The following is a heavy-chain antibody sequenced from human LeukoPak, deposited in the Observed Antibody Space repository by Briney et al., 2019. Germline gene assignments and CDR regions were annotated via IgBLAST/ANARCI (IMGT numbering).Heavy chain of an antibody. CDR2: ISYDGNKK. D-gene: IGHD2-2*01. CDR1: GFTFNNYA. V-gene: IGHV3-30*04. J-gene: IGHJ4*02. CDR3: ARGRGSTSSYFDY. Sequence: GGSLRLSCAASGFTFNNYAIHWVRQAPGKGLEWVAVISYDGNKKYYADSVRGRFTISRDNSNYTLFLHMNSLRAEDTAVYYCARGRGSTSSYFDYWGQGTLVTVSS.